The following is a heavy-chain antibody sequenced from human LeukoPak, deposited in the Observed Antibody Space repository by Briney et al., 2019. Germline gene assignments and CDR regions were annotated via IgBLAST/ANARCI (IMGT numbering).Heavy chain of an antibody. J-gene: IGHJ6*03. D-gene: IGHD3-10*02. CDR3: ASGGTAKWSGYYYYMDV. Sequence: PSETLSLTCTVSGVPTNSSSYYWGWIRQPPGKGLEWIGSIYYSGSTYYNPSLKSRVTISVDTSKNQFSLKLSSVTAADTAVYYCASGGTAKWSGYYYYMDVWGKGTTVTVSS. CDR2: IYYSGST. V-gene: IGHV4-39*07. CDR1: GVPTNSSSYY.